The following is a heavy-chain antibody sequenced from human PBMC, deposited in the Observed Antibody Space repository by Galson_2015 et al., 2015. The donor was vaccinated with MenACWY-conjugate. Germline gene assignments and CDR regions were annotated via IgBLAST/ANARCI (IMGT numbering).Heavy chain of an antibody. D-gene: IGHD3-10*01. Sequence: SLRLSCAASGFSFNNYAMNWVRQAPGKGLEWASGISGSGVSTYYADSVKGRFTISRDNSKNTLYLQMNGLRAEDTAVYYCAKDLAFYFGSGSRTNGMDVWGQGTTVTVSS. J-gene: IGHJ6*02. CDR2: ISGSGVST. V-gene: IGHV3-23*01. CDR1: GFSFNNYA. CDR3: AKDLAFYFGSGSRTNGMDV.